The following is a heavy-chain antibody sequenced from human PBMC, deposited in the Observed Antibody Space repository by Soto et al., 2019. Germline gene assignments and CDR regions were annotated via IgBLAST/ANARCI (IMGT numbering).Heavy chain of an antibody. V-gene: IGHV2-5*02. D-gene: IGHD3-10*01. CDR1: GFSLSTNGVG. Sequence: QITLKESGPTLVKPTQTLTLTCTVSGFSLSTNGVGVGWIRQPPGKALEWLALIYWDDDNRYRPSLRSRLTITKDTSKNQVVLTMTNVDPVDTATYYCARRDYYASGSLTFDYWGQGTLVTVSS. J-gene: IGHJ4*02. CDR2: IYWDDDN. CDR3: ARRDYYASGSLTFDY.